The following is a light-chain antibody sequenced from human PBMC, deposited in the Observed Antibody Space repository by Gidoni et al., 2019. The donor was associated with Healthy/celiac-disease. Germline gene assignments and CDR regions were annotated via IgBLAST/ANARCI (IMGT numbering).Light chain of an antibody. Sequence: IVLTQSPATLSLPPGERATLSCRASQSVSSYLAWYQQKPGQAPRHLIYDASNRATGIPARFSGSGSGTDFTLTISSLEPEDFAVYYCQQRSNWPPITFGQGTRLEIK. CDR3: QQRSNWPPIT. CDR1: QSVSSY. CDR2: DAS. J-gene: IGKJ5*01. V-gene: IGKV3-11*01.